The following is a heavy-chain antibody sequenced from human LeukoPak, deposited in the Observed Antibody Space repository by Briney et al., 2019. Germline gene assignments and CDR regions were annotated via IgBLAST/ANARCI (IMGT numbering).Heavy chain of an antibody. Sequence: GGSLRLSCAASGFTFSSYDMHWVRQATGKGLEWVSAIGTAGDTYYPGSVKGRFTISRENAKNSLYLQMNSLRAGDTAVYYCARRGGSGSYERMILGAFDIWGQGTMVTVSS. CDR1: GFTFSSYD. CDR3: ARRGGSGSYERMILGAFDI. J-gene: IGHJ3*02. CDR2: IGTAGDT. V-gene: IGHV3-13*01. D-gene: IGHD1-26*01.